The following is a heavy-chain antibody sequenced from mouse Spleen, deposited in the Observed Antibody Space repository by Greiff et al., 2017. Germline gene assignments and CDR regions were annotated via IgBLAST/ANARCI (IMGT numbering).Heavy chain of an antibody. CDR1: GYSFTSYW. J-gene: IGHJ2*01. Sequence: VQLQQPGAELVKPGASVKLSCKASGYSFTSYWMHWVKQRPGQGLEWIGMIHPNSSSTNYNEKFKNKATLTVDKSSSTAYMQLSSLTSEDSAVYYCAREEYYRYYFDYWGQGTTLTVSS. V-gene: IGHV1-64*01. CDR2: IHPNSSST. CDR3: AREEYYRYYFDY. D-gene: IGHD2-14*01.